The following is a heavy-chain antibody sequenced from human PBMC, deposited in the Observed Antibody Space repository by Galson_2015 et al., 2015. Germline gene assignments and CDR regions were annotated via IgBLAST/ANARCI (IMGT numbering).Heavy chain of an antibody. J-gene: IGHJ6*03. V-gene: IGHV3-53*01. CDR2: IYSGGST. CDR1: GFTVSSNY. Sequence: SLRLSCAASGFTVSSNYMSWVRQAPGKGLEWVSVIYSGGSTYYADSVKGRFTISRDNSKNSLYLQMNSLRAEDTAVYYCARVPSTVTASNYYYYYMDVWGKGTTVTVSS. D-gene: IGHD4-17*01. CDR3: ARVPSTVTASNYYYYYMDV.